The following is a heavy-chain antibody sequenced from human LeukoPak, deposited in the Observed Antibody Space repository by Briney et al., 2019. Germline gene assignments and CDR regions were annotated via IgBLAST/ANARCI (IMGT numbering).Heavy chain of an antibody. Sequence: PSETLSLTCTVSGGSISSYYWSWIRQPPGKGLEWIGYIYHSGSTKYNPSLKSRVTISVDTSKNQFSLKLSSVTAADTAVYYCARDGYSGNDGLWGQGTLVTVSS. D-gene: IGHD5-12*01. J-gene: IGHJ4*02. V-gene: IGHV4-59*01. CDR1: GGSISSYY. CDR2: IYHSGST. CDR3: ARDGYSGNDGL.